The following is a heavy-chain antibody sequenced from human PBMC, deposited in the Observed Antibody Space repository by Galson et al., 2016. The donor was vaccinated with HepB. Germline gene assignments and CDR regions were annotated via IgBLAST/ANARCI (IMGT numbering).Heavy chain of an antibody. CDR3: ARNPEVNIILQH. D-gene: IGHD2/OR15-2a*01. CDR1: GFTFNTYG. J-gene: IGHJ1*01. CDR2: ISSSSNIK. V-gene: IGHV3-48*02. Sequence: SLRLSCAASGFTFNTYGMNWVRQAPGKGLEWISFISSSSNIKHYADSVKGRFTISRDNAKNALYLQMNSLKDEDRAVYYCARNPEVNIILQHWGQGTLVTVS.